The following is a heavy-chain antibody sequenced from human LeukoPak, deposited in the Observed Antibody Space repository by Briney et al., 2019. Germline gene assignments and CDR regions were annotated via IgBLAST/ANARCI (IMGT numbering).Heavy chain of an antibody. CDR2: ISPNSGGT. D-gene: IGHD3-22*01. J-gene: IGHJ4*02. CDR3: ARDGPYYYDSSPTPLDY. Sequence: ASVKVSCKASGGTFSSYAISWVRQAPGQGLEWMGWISPNSGGTNYAQKFQGRVTMTRDTSISTAYMELSRLRSDDTAVYYCARDGPYYYDSSPTPLDYWGQGTLVTVSS. CDR1: GGTFSSYA. V-gene: IGHV1-2*02.